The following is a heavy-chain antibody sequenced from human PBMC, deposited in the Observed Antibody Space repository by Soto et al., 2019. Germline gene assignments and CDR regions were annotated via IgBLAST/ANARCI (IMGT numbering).Heavy chain of an antibody. CDR1: GFTFSNAW. V-gene: IGHV3-15*01. CDR3: TTNNAPSCGSMSCYRPF. Sequence: EVQLVDSGGGLVKPGGSLRLSCADSGFTFSNAWMTWVRQAPGKGRECVGRIKSESDGGRTDYAAPVNGRFTISRDDSKNTLYLQIDSLKAADTCIYYCTTNNAPSCGSMSCYRPFWGQGTLVTVSS. D-gene: IGHD2-2*01. J-gene: IGHJ4*02. CDR2: IKSESDGGRT.